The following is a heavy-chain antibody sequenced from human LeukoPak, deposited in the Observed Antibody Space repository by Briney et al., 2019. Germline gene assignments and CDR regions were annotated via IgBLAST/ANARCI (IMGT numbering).Heavy chain of an antibody. Sequence: SWIQSFTCTVSGGSISSSSYYWGRIRQPPGKGLEWIERIYYSGTTYYNPSLKSRVTISVDTSKNQFSLKLSSVTAADTAVYYCARQFMSTFDIWGQGTMVTVSS. D-gene: IGHD3-16*01. CDR1: GGSISSSSYY. CDR3: ARQFMSTFDI. CDR2: IYYSGTT. V-gene: IGHV4-39*01. J-gene: IGHJ3*02.